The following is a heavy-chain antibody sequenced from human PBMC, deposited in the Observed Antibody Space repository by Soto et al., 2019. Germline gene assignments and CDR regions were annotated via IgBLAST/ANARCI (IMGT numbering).Heavy chain of an antibody. CDR2: INHSGST. V-gene: IGHV4-34*01. D-gene: IGHD3-3*01. CDR1: GGSFSGYY. Sequence: SETLSLTCAVYGGSFSGYYWSWIRQPPGKGLEWIGEINHSGSTNYNPSLRSRVTISVDTSKNQFSLKLSSVTAADTAVYYCARDANPYYDFWSGYHTSYLDVWGKGTTVTVSS. J-gene: IGHJ6*03. CDR3: ARDANPYYDFWSGYHTSYLDV.